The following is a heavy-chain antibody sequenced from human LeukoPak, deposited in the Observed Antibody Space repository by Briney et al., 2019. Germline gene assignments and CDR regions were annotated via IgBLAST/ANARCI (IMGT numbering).Heavy chain of an antibody. V-gene: IGHV3-21*01. J-gene: IGHJ4*02. CDR1: RFTFSSYS. CDR2: ISSSSSYI. CDR3: ASGRSQDYVWGSYRYSPFDY. Sequence: GGSLRLSRAATRFTFSSYSMNWVRQAPGKRLEWVSSISSSSSYIYYADSVRGRFTTPRDNAKNSLYLQMNTLRADDTAVYYCASGRSQDYVWGSYRYSPFDYWGQGTLVTVSS. D-gene: IGHD3-16*02.